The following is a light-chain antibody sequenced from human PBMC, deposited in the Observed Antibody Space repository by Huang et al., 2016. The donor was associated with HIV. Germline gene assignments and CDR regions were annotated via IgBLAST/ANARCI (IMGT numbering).Light chain of an antibody. Sequence: DIHLTQSPSAMAASVGDRVTITCRATQDIYNYLAWFQQQPGKAPKRLIYGASSLQTGVPARFSGSGSATEFTLTINNLQPEDSATYFCLQHKNFHAPTFGQGTKVEIK. CDR1: QDIYNY. CDR3: LQHKNFHAPT. CDR2: GAS. V-gene: IGKV1-17*03. J-gene: IGKJ1*01.